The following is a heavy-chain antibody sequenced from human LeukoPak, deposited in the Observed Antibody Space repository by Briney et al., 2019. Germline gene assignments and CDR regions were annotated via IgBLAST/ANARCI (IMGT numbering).Heavy chain of an antibody. CDR2: IYPGDSDI. Sequence: GESLKISCKGSGYRFTIYWIGWVRQLPGRGLEWIGIIYPGDSDIRYSPSFQGQVNISADKSISTAYLQWSSLKASDTAMYYCVRRTTGEYYFDYWGQGTLVTVSS. CDR1: GYRFTIYW. D-gene: IGHD7-27*01. CDR3: VRRTTGEYYFDY. J-gene: IGHJ4*02. V-gene: IGHV5-51*01.